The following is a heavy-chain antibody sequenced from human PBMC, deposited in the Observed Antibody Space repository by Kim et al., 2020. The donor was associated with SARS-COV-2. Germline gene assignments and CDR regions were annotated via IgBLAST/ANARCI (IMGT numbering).Heavy chain of an antibody. CDR2: VNAANDQT. CDR3: VRDKNPTVYDY. Sequence: ASVKVSCKASGYSFKTYPIHWLRQAPGQTLEWIGWVNAANDQTKYSQKFQGRITISRDTSANTAYMELRSLTTKDTAFYYCVRDKNPTVYDYWGQGTLVT. J-gene: IGHJ4*02. V-gene: IGHV1-3*01. CDR1: GYSFKTYP. D-gene: IGHD4-4*01.